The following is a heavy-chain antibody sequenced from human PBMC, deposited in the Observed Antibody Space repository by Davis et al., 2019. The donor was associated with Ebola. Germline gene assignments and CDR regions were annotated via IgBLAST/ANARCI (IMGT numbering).Heavy chain of an antibody. J-gene: IGHJ6*04. CDR1: GYTFTSYG. D-gene: IGHD3-9*01. CDR2: ISAYNGNT. V-gene: IGHV1-18*01. CDR3: ARDALTYYDILTGPIGMDV. Sequence: ASVKVSCKASGYTFTSYGISWVRQAPGQGLEWMGRISAYNGNTNYAQKLQGRVTMTTDTSTSTAYMELRSLRSDDTAVYYCARDALTYYDILTGPIGMDVWGKGTTVTVSS.